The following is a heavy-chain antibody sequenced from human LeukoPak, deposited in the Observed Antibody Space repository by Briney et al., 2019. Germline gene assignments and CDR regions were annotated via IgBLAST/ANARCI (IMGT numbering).Heavy chain of an antibody. CDR2: IYTSGST. Sequence: PSETLSLTCTVSGGSISSGSYYWSWIRQPAGKGLEWIGRIYTSGSTNYNPSLKSRVTTSVDTSKNQFSLKLSSVTAADTAVYYCASQYYYGSAYWGQGTMVTVSS. CDR1: GGSISSGSYY. J-gene: IGHJ3*01. CDR3: ASQYYYGSAY. V-gene: IGHV4-61*02. D-gene: IGHD3-10*01.